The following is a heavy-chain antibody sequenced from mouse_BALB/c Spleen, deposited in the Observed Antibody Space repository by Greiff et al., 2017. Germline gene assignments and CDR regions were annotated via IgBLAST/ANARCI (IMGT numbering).Heavy chain of an antibody. D-gene: IGHD2-2*01. J-gene: IGHJ4*01. CDR3: ARGGEKNGYYYAMDY. CDR2: ISNGGGST. CDR1: GFTFSSYT. V-gene: IGHV5-12-2*01. Sequence: EVHLVESGGGLVQPGGSLKLSCAASGFTFSSYTMSWVRQTPEKRLEWVAYISNGGGSTYYPDTVKGRFTISRDNAKNTLYLQMSSLKSEDTAMYYCARGGEKNGYYYAMDYWGQGTSVTVSS.